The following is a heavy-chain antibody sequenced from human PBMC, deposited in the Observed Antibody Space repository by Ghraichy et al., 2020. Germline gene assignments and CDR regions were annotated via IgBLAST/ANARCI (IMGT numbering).Heavy chain of an antibody. CDR2: IYYSGST. D-gene: IGHD3-9*01. CDR1: GGSISSYY. CDR3: ARVEVLTGYSPFYC. V-gene: IGHV4-59*01. J-gene: IGHJ4*02. Sequence: SETLSLTCTVSGGSISSYYWSWIRQPPGKGLEWIGYIYYSGSTNYNPSLKSRVTISVDTSKNQFSLKLSSVTAADTAVYYCARVEVLTGYSPFYCWGQGALGTVSS.